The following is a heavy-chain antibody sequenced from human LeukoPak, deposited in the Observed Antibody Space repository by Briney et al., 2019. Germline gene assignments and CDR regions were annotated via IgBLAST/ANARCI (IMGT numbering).Heavy chain of an antibody. CDR2: ISGSGGST. D-gene: IGHD3-3*01. CDR3: TKGENYDLDY. CDR1: GFTFSSYA. J-gene: IGHJ4*02. Sequence: GGSLRLSCTASGFTFSSYAMSWVRQAPGKGLEWVSGISGSGGSTYYADSVKGRFTISRDNSKNTLYLQMNSLRPEDTAVYYCTKGENYDLDYWGQGTLVTVSS. V-gene: IGHV3-23*01.